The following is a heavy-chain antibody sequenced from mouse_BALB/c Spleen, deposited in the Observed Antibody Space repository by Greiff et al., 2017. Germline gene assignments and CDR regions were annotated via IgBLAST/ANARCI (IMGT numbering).Heavy chain of an antibody. CDR1: GFAFSSYD. CDR3: ARQSIYDGYYFAY. D-gene: IGHD2-3*01. CDR2: ISSGGGST. J-gene: IGHJ3*01. Sequence: EVMLVESGGGLVTPGGSLKLSCAASGFAFSSYDMSWVRQTPEKRLEWVACISSGGGSTYYPDTVKGRFTISRDNTKNTLYLQMSSLKSEDTAVYYCARQSIYDGYYFAYWGQGTLVTVAA. V-gene: IGHV5-12-1*01.